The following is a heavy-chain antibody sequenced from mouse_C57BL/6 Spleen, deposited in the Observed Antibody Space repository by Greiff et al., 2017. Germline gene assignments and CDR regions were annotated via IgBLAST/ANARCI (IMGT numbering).Heavy chain of an antibody. CDR3: ARGPSRGDYFDY. V-gene: IGHV1-53*01. J-gene: IGHJ2*01. CDR1: GYTFTSYW. Sequence: QVQLQQPGTELVKPGASVKLSCKASGYTFTSYWMHWVKQRPGQGLEWIGNINPSNSGTNYNEKFKSKATLTVDKSSSTAYMQLSSLTSEDSAVYYCARGPSRGDYFDYWGQGTTLTVSS. CDR2: INPSNSGT.